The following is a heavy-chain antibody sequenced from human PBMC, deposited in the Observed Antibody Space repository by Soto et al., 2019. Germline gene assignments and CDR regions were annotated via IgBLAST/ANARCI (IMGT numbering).Heavy chain of an antibody. V-gene: IGHV3-30*18. D-gene: IGHD2-15*01. CDR1: GFTFSSYG. J-gene: IGHJ6*02. CDR3: AKDVAATRNPYYYYGMDV. CDR2: ISYDGSNK. Sequence: QVQLVESGGGVVQPGRSLRLSCAASGFTFSSYGMHWVRQAPGKGLEWVAVISYDGSNKYYADSVKGRFTISRDNSKNTLYLQMNSLRAEDTAVYYCAKDVAATRNPYYYYGMDVWGQGTTVTVSS.